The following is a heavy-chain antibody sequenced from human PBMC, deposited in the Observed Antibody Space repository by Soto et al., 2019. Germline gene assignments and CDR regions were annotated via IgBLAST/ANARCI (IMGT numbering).Heavy chain of an antibody. CDR2: SSATGAGT. V-gene: IGHV3-23*01. CDR1: GFTFSSYG. CDR3: AKDRRAGGNYGFYSDF. J-gene: IGHJ4*02. Sequence: VQLLESGGGLVQPGGSLRLSCAASGFTFSSYGMTWVRQAPGKGLEWVSFSSATGAGTYYADSVKGRFTISRDNSKNTLYLQMTSLRADDTAVYYCAKDRRAGGNYGFYSDFWGQGDLVIVSS. D-gene: IGHD1-7*01.